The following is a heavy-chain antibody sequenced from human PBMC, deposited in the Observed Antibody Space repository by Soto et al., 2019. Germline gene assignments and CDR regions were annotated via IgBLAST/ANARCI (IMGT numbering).Heavy chain of an antibody. Sequence: GGSLRLSCAASGVTFSSYSMNWVRQAPGKGLEWVSSISSSSSYIYYADSVKGRFTISRDNAKNSLYLQMNSLRAEDTAVYYCARDSGRAAAPDDYWGQGTLATVSS. CDR1: GVTFSSYS. CDR2: ISSSSSYI. J-gene: IGHJ4*02. D-gene: IGHD6-13*01. V-gene: IGHV3-21*01. CDR3: ARDSGRAAAPDDY.